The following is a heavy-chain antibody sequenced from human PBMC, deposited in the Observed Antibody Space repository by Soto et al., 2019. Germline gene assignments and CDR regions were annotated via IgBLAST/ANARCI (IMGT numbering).Heavy chain of an antibody. CDR2: IYSGGST. V-gene: IGHV3-53*01. Sequence: PGGSLRLSCAASGFTVSSNYMSWVRQAPGKGLEWVSVIYSGGSTYYADSVKGRFTISRDNSKNTLYLQMNSLRAEDTAVYYCARPVYSSNWYYYGMEVWGQGTTVTVSS. D-gene: IGHD6-13*01. J-gene: IGHJ6*02. CDR3: ARPVYSSNWYYYGMEV. CDR1: GFTVSSNY.